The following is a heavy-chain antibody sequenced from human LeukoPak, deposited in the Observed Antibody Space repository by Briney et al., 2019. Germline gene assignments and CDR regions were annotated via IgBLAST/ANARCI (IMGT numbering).Heavy chain of an antibody. CDR1: GGSVSSYY. V-gene: IGHV4-59*02. Sequence: SETLSLTCTVSGGSVSSYYWSWIRQPPGKGLEWIGHIYYGGSTNYNPSLMSRVTISVDTSKNQFSLKLSSVTAADTAVYYCARDTLYDSSGYWVDYWGQGTLVTVSS. CDR3: ARDTLYDSSGYWVDY. J-gene: IGHJ4*02. CDR2: IYYGGST. D-gene: IGHD3-22*01.